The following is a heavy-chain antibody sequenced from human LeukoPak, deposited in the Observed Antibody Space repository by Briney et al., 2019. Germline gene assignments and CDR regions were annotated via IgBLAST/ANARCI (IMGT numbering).Heavy chain of an antibody. CDR3: ARDRGYCSSTSCYDWFDP. J-gene: IGHJ5*02. CDR1: GYTFTGYY. Sequence: ASVKVSCKASGYTFTGYYMHWLRQAPGQGLEWMGWINPNSGGTNYAQKFQGRVTMTRDTSISTAYIELSRLRSDDTAVYYCARDRGYCSSTSCYDWFDPWGQGTLVTVSS. CDR2: INPNSGGT. V-gene: IGHV1-2*02. D-gene: IGHD2-2*01.